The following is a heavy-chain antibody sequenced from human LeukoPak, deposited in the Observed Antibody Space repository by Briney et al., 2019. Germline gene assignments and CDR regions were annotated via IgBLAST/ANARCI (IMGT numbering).Heavy chain of an antibody. Sequence: PGGSLRLSCAASGFTFTNYAIHWVRQAPGKALEWVAVISFDGSNKYYADSVKGRFTISRDNSKNTLYLQMNSLRAEDTAVYYCARDYTLFPHWYFALWGRGTLVTVSS. V-gene: IGHV3-30*04. D-gene: IGHD2-2*02. CDR2: ISFDGSNK. CDR3: ARDYTLFPHWYFAL. J-gene: IGHJ2*01. CDR1: GFTFTNYA.